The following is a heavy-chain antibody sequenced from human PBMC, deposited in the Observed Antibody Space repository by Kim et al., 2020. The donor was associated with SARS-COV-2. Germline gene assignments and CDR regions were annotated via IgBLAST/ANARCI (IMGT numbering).Heavy chain of an antibody. V-gene: IGHV3-21*01. Sequence: GGSLRLSCVASGFSFSSFHMNWVRQAPGKGLEWVSSVSTSSTFIYYADSLKGRFTISRDNAKNSLYLQIDSLRAEDTGVYYCARNWNYLSLDVWGQGTTVTVSS. CDR1: GFSFSSFH. J-gene: IGHJ6*02. CDR3: ARNWNYLSLDV. D-gene: IGHD1-7*01. CDR2: VSTSSTFI.